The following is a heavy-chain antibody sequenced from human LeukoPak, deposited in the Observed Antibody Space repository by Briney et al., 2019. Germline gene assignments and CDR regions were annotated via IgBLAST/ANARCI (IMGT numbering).Heavy chain of an antibody. D-gene: IGHD1-26*01. J-gene: IGHJ4*02. CDR2: IWSDGSDK. CDR1: GFTFSSYS. Sequence: GGPLRLSCAASGFTFSSYSMNWVRQAPGKGLEWVAVIWSDGSDKYYADSVKGRFTISRDNSRNTLYLQMNSLRVEDTAIYYCVTKGETLWGQGTLVTVSS. V-gene: IGHV3-33*08. CDR3: VTKGETL.